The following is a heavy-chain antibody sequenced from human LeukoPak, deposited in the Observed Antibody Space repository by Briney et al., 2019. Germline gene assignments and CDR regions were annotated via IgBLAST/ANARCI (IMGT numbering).Heavy chain of an antibody. Sequence: PSQTLSLTCAISGDSVSSNSAAWNWIRQSPSRGLEWLGRTYYRSKWYNDYAVSVKSRITINPDTSKNQFSLQLNSVTPEDTAIHYCARGGGVTVAGNLGYWGQGTLVTVSS. CDR2: TYYRSKWYN. CDR3: ARGGGVTVAGNLGY. J-gene: IGHJ4*02. CDR1: GDSVSSNSAA. D-gene: IGHD6-19*01. V-gene: IGHV6-1*01.